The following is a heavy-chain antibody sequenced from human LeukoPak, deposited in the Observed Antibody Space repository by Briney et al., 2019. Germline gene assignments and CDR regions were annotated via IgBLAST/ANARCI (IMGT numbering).Heavy chain of an antibody. J-gene: IGHJ4*02. V-gene: IGHV3-30-3*01. CDR1: GFTFSNHA. Sequence: GGSLRLSCAASGFTFSNHAMHWVRQAPGKGLEWVAVISYDGSNKKYADSVKGRFTISRDNAKNTVYLQMNSLRTGDTAVYYCARVASSGIVGTTKGFDYWGQGTLVTVSS. CDR3: ARVASSGIVGTTKGFDY. CDR2: ISYDGSNK. D-gene: IGHD1-26*01.